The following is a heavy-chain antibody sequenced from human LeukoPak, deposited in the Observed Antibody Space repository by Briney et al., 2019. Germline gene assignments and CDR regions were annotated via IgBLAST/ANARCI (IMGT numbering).Heavy chain of an antibody. CDR2: ISGSGGST. Sequence: GGSLRLSCAASGFAFSSYAMNWVRQAPGKGLQWVSAISGSGGSTYYADSVKGRFTISRDNAKNSLYLQMNSLSAEDTAVYYCARGSSGKIDYWGQGTLVTVSS. J-gene: IGHJ4*02. CDR3: ARGSSGKIDY. CDR1: GFAFSSYA. V-gene: IGHV3-23*01. D-gene: IGHD3-10*01.